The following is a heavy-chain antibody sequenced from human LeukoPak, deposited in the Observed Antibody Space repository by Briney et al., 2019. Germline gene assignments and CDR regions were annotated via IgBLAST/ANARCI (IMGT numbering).Heavy chain of an antibody. CDR2: ISGSGGST. CDR3: AKGSRAYYDSSGYYFDY. CDR1: GFTFSSYA. J-gene: IGHJ4*02. Sequence: EPGGSLRLSCAPSGFTFSSYAMSWVRQAPGKGLEWVSTISGSGGSTYYADSVKGRFTISRDNSKSTLYLQMNSLRAEDTAVYYCAKGSRAYYDSSGYYFDYWGQGTLVTVSS. D-gene: IGHD3-22*01. V-gene: IGHV3-23*01.